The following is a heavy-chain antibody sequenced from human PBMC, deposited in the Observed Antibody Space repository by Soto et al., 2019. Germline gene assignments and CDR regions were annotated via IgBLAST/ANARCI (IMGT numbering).Heavy chain of an antibody. CDR2: ISSSSSYI. J-gene: IGHJ6*02. V-gene: IGHV3-21*01. CDR1: GFTFSSYS. Sequence: EVQLVESGGGLVKPGGSLRLSCAASGFTFSSYSMNWVRQAPGKGLEWVSSISSSSSYIYYADSVKGRFTISRDNAKNSLYLQMNRLRAEDTAVYYCARDGSGTAYYYGMDVWGQGTTVTVSS. D-gene: IGHD1-26*01. CDR3: ARDGSGTAYYYGMDV.